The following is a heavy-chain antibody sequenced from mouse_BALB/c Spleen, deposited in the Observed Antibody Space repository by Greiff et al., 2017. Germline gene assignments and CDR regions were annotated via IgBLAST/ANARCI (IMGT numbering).Heavy chain of an antibody. CDR3: ARCYDGYYVYAMDY. V-gene: IGHV1-63*01. J-gene: IGHJ4*01. CDR2: IYPGSGNT. CDR1: GYAFTNYW. Sequence: VKLVESGAELVRPGTSVKISCKASGYAFTNYWLGWVKQRPGHGLEWIGDIYPGSGNTYYNEKFKGKATLTADKSSSTAYMQLSSLTSEDSAVYFCARCYDGYYVYAMDYWGQGTSVTVSS. D-gene: IGHD2-3*01.